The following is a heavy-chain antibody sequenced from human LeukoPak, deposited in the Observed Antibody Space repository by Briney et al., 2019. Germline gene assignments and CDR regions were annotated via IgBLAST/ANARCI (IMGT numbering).Heavy chain of an antibody. CDR1: GFIFSNYG. CDR2: VWYDGSNK. V-gene: IGHV3-33*01. Sequence: GGSLRLSCAASGFIFSNYGMHWVRQAPAKGLEWVAVVWYDGSNKYYADSVKGRFTISRDNSKNMLYLQMNSLRAEDTAVYYCARDPSLRVTLDYWGQGTLVTVAS. J-gene: IGHJ4*02. CDR3: ARDPSLRVTLDY. D-gene: IGHD5/OR15-5a*01.